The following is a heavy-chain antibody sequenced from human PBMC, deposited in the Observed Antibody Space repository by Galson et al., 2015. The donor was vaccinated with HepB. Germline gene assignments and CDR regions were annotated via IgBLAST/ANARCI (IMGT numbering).Heavy chain of an antibody. CDR2: ISSIGDNT. CDR1: GFSFTNYA. V-gene: IGHV3-23*01. Sequence: SLRLSCAASGFSFTNYAMSWVRQAPGKGLEWVSGISSIGDNTYYADSVKGRFTISRDNSKNTLNLQMNSLRAEDTALYYCAKTGYGDYHFQFDYWGRGTLATVSS. CDR3: AKTGYGDYHFQFDY. J-gene: IGHJ4*02. D-gene: IGHD4-17*01.